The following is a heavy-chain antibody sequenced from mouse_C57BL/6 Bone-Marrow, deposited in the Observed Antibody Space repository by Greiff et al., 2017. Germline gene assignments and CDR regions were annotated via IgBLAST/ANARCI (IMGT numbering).Heavy chain of an antibody. CDR3: SEASAYYCCAYYGSSPYFDV. V-gene: IGHV1-87*01. J-gene: IGHJ1*03. CDR2: GQGLEWIG. CDR1: YTFFRRVH. Sequence: VQLQQSGPELARPWASVKISCQAFYTFFRRVHFAIRDTNSWMQWVKQRPGQGLEWIGAIYPGNGDTSYNQKFKGKATLTADKSSSTAYMQRSSLASEASAYYCCAYYGSSPYFDVWGTGTTVTVSA. D-gene: IGHD1-1*01.